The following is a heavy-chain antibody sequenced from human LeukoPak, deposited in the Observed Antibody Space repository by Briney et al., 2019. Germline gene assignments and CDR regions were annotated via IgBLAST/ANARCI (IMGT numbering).Heavy chain of an antibody. J-gene: IGHJ3*02. Sequence: GASVKVSCKASGYTFTGYYMHWVRQAPGQGLEWMGWINPNSGGTNYAQKFQGRVTMTRDTSINTAYIKLSSLRSDDTAVYYCARGGSPIFGVVFYAFDIWGRGTMVTVSS. CDR1: GYTFTGYY. CDR3: ARGGSPIFGVVFYAFDI. D-gene: IGHD3-3*01. V-gene: IGHV1-2*02. CDR2: INPNSGGT.